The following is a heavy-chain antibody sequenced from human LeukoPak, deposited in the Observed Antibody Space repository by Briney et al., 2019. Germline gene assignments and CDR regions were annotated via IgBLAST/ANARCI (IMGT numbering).Heavy chain of an antibody. CDR1: AYSINIGYY. J-gene: IGHJ4*02. CDR2: FYHSGST. D-gene: IGHD1/OR15-1a*01. V-gene: IGHV4-38-2*01. CDR3: ARGVGTGPIDY. Sequence: SENLSLTCAVSAYSINIGYYWGWIRQPPGKGLEWIVSFYHSGSTYYNSSLKSRVTLSVDTSKNQFSLKMSSVTAADTAMYYCARGVGTGPIDYWGQGTLVTASS.